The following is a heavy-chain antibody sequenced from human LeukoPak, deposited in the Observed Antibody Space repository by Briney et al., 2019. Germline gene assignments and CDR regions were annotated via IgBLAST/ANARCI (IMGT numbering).Heavy chain of an antibody. V-gene: IGHV4-4*07. Sequence: SSETLSLTCTVSGGSISSYYWSWIRQPAGKGLEWIGRIYTSGSTNYNPSLKSRVTISVDTSKNQFSLKLSSVTAADTAVYYCARMGLYRSGYEFGAYYYYYGMDVWGQGTTVTVSS. CDR1: GGSISSYY. J-gene: IGHJ6*02. CDR3: ARMGLYRSGYEFGAYYYYYGMDV. CDR2: IYTSGST. D-gene: IGHD5-12*01.